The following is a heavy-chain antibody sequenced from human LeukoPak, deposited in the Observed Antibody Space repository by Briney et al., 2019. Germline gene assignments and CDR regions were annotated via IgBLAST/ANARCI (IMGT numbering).Heavy chain of an antibody. D-gene: IGHD3-16*02. CDR3: ARDFFAFGGVIALLDY. CDR2: ISGSGDST. Sequence: GGTLRLSCAASGFTFSSYGMTWVRQAPGKGLEWVSAISGSGDSTYYADSVKGRFTISRDSAKKSLYLQMNSLRDEDTAVYYCARDFFAFGGVIALLDYWGQGTLVTVSS. J-gene: IGHJ4*02. CDR1: GFTFSSYG. V-gene: IGHV3-23*01.